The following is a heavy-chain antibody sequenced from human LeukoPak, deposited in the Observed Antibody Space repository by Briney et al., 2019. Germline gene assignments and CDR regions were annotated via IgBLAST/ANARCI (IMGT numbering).Heavy chain of an antibody. D-gene: IGHD3-3*02. CDR2: IYYSGST. CDR1: GGSISSYY. J-gene: IGHJ4*02. Sequence: SETLSLTCTVSGGSISSYYWSWIRQPPGKGLEWIGHIYYSGSTNYNPSPKSRVTISIDTSKNQFSLRLSSVTAADTAVYYCASQYLAEFDYWGQGTLVTVSS. V-gene: IGHV4-59*01. CDR3: ASQYLAEFDY.